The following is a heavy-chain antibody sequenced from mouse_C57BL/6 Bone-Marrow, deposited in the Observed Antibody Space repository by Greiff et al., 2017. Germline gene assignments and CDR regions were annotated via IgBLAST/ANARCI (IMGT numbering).Heavy chain of an antibody. V-gene: IGHV5-12*01. Sequence: EVKLVESGGGLVQPGGSLKLSCAASGFTFSDYYMYWVRQTPEKRLEWVAYISNGGGSTYYPDTVKGRFTISRDNAKNTLYLQMSRLKSEDTAMYYCAREGTPAWFAYWGQGTLVTVSA. D-gene: IGHD2-14*01. CDR1: GFTFSDYY. CDR3: AREGTPAWFAY. J-gene: IGHJ3*01. CDR2: ISNGGGST.